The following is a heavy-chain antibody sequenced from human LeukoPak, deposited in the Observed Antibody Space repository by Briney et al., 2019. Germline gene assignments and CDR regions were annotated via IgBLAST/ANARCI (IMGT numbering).Heavy chain of an antibody. CDR2: IYDSGST. D-gene: IGHD3-9*01. CDR3: ARTNLLRYFDWLLTLDYYGMDV. V-gene: IGHV4-39*01. CDR1: GGSIRSSYYY. Sequence: SETLSLTCTVSGGSIRSSYYYWGWILQPPGKGLEWIGSIYDSGSTYYNPSLKSRVTISVDTSKNQFSLKLSSVTAADTAVYYCARTNLLRYFDWLLTLDYYGMDVWGQGTTVTVSS. J-gene: IGHJ6*02.